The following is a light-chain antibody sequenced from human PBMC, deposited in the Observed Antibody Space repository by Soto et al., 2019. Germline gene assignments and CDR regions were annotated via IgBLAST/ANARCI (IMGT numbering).Light chain of an antibody. CDR2: SNN. V-gene: IGLV1-44*01. CDR1: SSNIGSNT. CDR3: ATWDDSLNGYV. Sequence: QSVLTQPPSASGTPGQRVTISCSVRSSNIGSNTVNWYQRLPGTAPKLLFYSNNQRPSGVPDRFSGSKSGTSASLAISGLQSEDEADYYCATWDDSLNGYVFGTGTKVTVL. J-gene: IGLJ1*01.